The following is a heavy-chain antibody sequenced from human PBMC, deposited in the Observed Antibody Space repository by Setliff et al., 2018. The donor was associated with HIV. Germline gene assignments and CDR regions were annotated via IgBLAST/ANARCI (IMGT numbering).Heavy chain of an antibody. V-gene: IGHV3-48*04. CDR2: ISDSGGST. J-gene: IGHJ6*03. CDR1: GFTFSSYM. CDR3: AKMTPSYYFYMDA. D-gene: IGHD2-15*01. Sequence: GGSLRLSCAASGFTFSSYMMNWVRQAPGKGLEWVSGISDSGGSTYYADSVKGRFTISRDNAKNSLYLQMHSLRAEDTAIYYCAKMTPSYYFYMDAWGNGTTVTVSS.